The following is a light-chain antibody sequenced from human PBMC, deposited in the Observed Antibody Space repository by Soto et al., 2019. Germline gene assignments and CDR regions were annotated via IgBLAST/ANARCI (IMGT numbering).Light chain of an antibody. J-gene: IGKJ5*01. CDR2: GAS. V-gene: IGKV3-20*01. Sequence: EIVLTQSPGTLSLSTGERATLSWGASQSVSNNYLAWYQQKPGQAPRRLIYGASSRATGIPDRFSGSGSGTDFTLTISRLEPEDFAVYYCQQYGSSPTFGEGTRLEIK. CDR3: QQYGSSPT. CDR1: QSVSNNY.